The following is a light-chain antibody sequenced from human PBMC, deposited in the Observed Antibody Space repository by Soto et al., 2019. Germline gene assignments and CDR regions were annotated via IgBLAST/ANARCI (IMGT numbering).Light chain of an antibody. V-gene: IGLV2-14*01. CDR3: SSYTSCSTLDYV. J-gene: IGLJ1*01. Sequence: QSLLTQPASVSGSPGQSITISCTGTSSDVGGYNYVSWHQQHPGKAPKVLIYEVSDRPSGVSDRFSGSKSGNTASLTISGLQAEDEADYYCSSYTSCSTLDYVVGTGTKVTVL. CDR1: SSDVGGYNY. CDR2: EVS.